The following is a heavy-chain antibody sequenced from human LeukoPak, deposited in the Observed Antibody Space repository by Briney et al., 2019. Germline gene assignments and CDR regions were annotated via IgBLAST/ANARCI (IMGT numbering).Heavy chain of an antibody. CDR3: ASGYSYGLFHAFDI. Sequence: GGSLRLSCAASGFTFSSYSMNWVRQAPGKGLEWVSYISSSGSTIYYADSVKGRFTISRDNAKNSLYLQMNSLRAEDTAVYYCASGYSYGLFHAFDIWGQGTMVTVSS. J-gene: IGHJ3*02. CDR2: ISSSGSTI. CDR1: GFTFSSYS. D-gene: IGHD5-18*01. V-gene: IGHV3-48*04.